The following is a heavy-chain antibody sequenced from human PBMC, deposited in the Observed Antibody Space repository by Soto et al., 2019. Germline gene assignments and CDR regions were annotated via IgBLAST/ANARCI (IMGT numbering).Heavy chain of an antibody. D-gene: IGHD6-13*01. J-gene: IGHJ4*02. CDR2: IYYSGST. V-gene: IGHV4-31*03. Sequence: QVQLQESGPGLVKPSQTLSLTCTVSGGSISSGGYYWSWIRQHPGKGLEWIGYIYYSGSTYYNPSLKSRVXXSXDXXKNQFSLKLSSVTAAATAVYYCARTAAAGTRAFDYWGQGTLVTVSS. CDR1: GGSISSGGYY. CDR3: ARTAAAGTRAFDY.